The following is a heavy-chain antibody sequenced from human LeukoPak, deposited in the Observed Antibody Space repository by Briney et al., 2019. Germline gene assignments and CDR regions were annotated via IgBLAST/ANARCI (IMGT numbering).Heavy chain of an antibody. D-gene: IGHD2-2*02. CDR2: INPNSGGT. J-gene: IGHJ4*02. CDR3: ARGLVVVPAAIDY. CDR1: GYAFTGYD. V-gene: IGHV1-2*02. Sequence: ASVKVSCKASGYAFTGYDMHWVRQAPGQGLEWMGWINPNSGGTNYGQRFQGRVTMTRDTSISTAYMELSRLRSDDTAVYYCARGLVVVPAAIDYWGQGTLVTVSS.